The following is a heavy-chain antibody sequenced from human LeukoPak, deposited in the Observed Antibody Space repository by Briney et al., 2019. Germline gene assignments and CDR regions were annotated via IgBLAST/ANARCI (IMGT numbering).Heavy chain of an antibody. D-gene: IGHD1-14*01. CDR3: ARDVFSDGMDYYGMDV. CDR1: GGSISSYY. Sequence: PSETLSLTCTVSGGSISSYYWSWIRQPPGKGLEWIGYIYYSGSTNYNPSLKSRVTISVDTSKNQFSLKLSSVTAADTAVYYCARDVFSDGMDYYGMDVWGQGTTVTVSS. J-gene: IGHJ6*02. V-gene: IGHV4-59*12. CDR2: IYYSGST.